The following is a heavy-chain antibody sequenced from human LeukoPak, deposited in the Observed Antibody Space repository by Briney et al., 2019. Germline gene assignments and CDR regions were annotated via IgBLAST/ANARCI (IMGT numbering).Heavy chain of an antibody. Sequence: ASETLSLTCTVSGGSISSSSYYWGWIRQPPGKGLEWIGSIYYSGSTYYNPSLKSRVTISVDTSKNQFSLKLSSVTAADTAVYYCARVESDSSSYIWGQGTMVTVSS. CDR3: ARVESDSSSYI. J-gene: IGHJ3*02. CDR1: GGSISSSSYY. V-gene: IGHV4-39*07. D-gene: IGHD6-6*01. CDR2: IYYSGST.